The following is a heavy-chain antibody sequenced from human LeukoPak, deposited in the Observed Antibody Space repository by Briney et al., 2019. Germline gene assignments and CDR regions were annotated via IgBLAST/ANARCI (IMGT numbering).Heavy chain of an antibody. CDR2: INHSGST. D-gene: IGHD3-10*01. CDR1: GTSFSGYY. CDR3: ASQAARITMVRGVIRRYYFDY. Sequence: PSETLSLTCAVYGTSFSGYYWSWIRQPPGKGLEWIGEINHSGSTNYNPSLKSRVTISVDTSKNQFSLKLSSVTAADTAVYYCASQAARITMVRGVIRRYYFDYWGQGTLVTVSS. V-gene: IGHV4-34*01. J-gene: IGHJ4*02.